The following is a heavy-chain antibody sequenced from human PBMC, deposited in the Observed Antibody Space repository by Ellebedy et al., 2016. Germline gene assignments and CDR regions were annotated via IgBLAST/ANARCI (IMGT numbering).Heavy chain of an antibody. V-gene: IGHV4-38-2*02. D-gene: IGHD3-9*01. Sequence: SETLSLXCTVSGYSINSGYNCAWIRLSPGKGLEWIGTVLHTGSTFYNASLQSRITISVDTSKNQFSLRLTSVTAADTALYFCARQKGYFGDRNYFDYWGQGTVVTVSS. CDR1: GYSINSGYN. J-gene: IGHJ4*02. CDR2: VLHTGST. CDR3: ARQKGYFGDRNYFDY.